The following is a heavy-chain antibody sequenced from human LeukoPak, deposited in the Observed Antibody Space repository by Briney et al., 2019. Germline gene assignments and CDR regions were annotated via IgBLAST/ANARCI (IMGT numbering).Heavy chain of an antibody. J-gene: IGHJ6*03. CDR3: ARVSLSTFGMDV. CDR1: GGSFSYYY. V-gene: IGHV4-34*01. D-gene: IGHD2-15*01. CDR2: IYYSGST. Sequence: SETLSLTCAVYGGSFSYYYWSWIRQPPGKGLEWIGSIYYSGSTYYNPSLKSRVTISVDTSKNQFSLKLSSVTAADTAVYYCARVSLSTFGMDVWGKGTTVTVSS.